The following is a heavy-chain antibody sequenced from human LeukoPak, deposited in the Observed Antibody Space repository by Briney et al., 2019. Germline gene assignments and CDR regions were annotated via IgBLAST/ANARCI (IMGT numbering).Heavy chain of an antibody. CDR3: AREASKTGTPQGKY. D-gene: IGHD1-1*01. Sequence: SQTLSLTCTVSGGSISSGDYYWSWIRQPPGKGLEWIGYIYYSGSTYYNPSLKSRVTISVDTSKNQFSLKLSSVTAADTAVYYCAREASKTGTPQGKYWGQGTLVTVSS. CDR1: GGSISSGDYY. V-gene: IGHV4-30-4*08. CDR2: IYYSGST. J-gene: IGHJ4*02.